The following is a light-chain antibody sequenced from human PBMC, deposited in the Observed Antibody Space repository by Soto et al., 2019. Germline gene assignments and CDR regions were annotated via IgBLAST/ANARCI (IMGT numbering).Light chain of an antibody. J-gene: IGKJ3*01. V-gene: IGKV3-11*01. CDR3: QQRSDWPST. Sequence: ESVLTQSPCTLSLSAGERATLSCRASQTVIRNYLAWHQQKPGQPPRLVIYDASNRATGIPARFSGSGSGTDFTLTISSLAPEDFAVYYCQQRSDWPSTFGPGTKVDIK. CDR2: DAS. CDR1: QTVIRNY.